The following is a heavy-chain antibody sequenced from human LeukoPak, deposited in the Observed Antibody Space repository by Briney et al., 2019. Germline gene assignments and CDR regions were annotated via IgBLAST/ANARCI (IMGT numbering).Heavy chain of an antibody. D-gene: IGHD5-12*01. J-gene: IGHJ4*02. CDR2: IKQDGSEK. V-gene: IGHV3-7*04. CDR1: GFTFSRFW. CDR3: ARGGTYTDYDPDFDI. Sequence: GGSLRLSCAASGFTFSRFWMSWVRQAPGKGLEWVANIKQDGSEKYYADSVKGRFTISRDNAKNSLYLQMNSLRAEDTAVFYCARGGTYTDYDPDFDIWGQGTLVTVSS.